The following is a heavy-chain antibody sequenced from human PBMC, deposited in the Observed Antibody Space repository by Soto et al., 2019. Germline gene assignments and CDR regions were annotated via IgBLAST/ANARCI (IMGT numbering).Heavy chain of an antibody. CDR1: GGTFSSYA. J-gene: IGHJ6*02. CDR2: IIPIFGTA. Sequence: QVQLVQSGAEVKKPGSSVKVSCKASGGTFSSYAISWVRQAPGQGLEWMGGIIPIFGTANYAQKVQGRVTTTADEFTSTAYMELSSLRSEDTAVYYCASWGPYGSGSYYNVLRGNRYYYYYGMDVWGQGTTVTVSS. D-gene: IGHD3-10*01. V-gene: IGHV1-69*01. CDR3: ASWGPYGSGSYYNVLRGNRYYYYYGMDV.